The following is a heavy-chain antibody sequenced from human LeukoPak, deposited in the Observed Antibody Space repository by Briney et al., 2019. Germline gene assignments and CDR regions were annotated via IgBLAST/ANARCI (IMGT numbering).Heavy chain of an antibody. V-gene: IGHV1-18*01. Sequence: ASVKVSCKASGYTFTSYGISWVRQAPGQGLEWMGWISAYNGNTNNAQKLQGRVTMTTDTSTSTAYMELRSLRSDDTAVYYCARETMVRGVPPPYYFDYWGQGTLVTVSS. CDR1: GYTFTSYG. CDR3: ARETMVRGVPPPYYFDY. CDR2: ISAYNGNT. D-gene: IGHD3-10*01. J-gene: IGHJ4*02.